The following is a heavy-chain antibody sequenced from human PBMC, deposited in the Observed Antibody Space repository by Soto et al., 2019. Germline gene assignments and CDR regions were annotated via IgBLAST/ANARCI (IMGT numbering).Heavy chain of an antibody. J-gene: IGHJ4*02. D-gene: IGHD3-3*01. CDR3: ARVLKGWSRYYDLAFDV. V-gene: IGHV1-2*02. CDR2: INPNSGGT. Sequence: ASVKGSCKASGYTFTGYYMHWVRQAPGQGLEWMGWINPNSGGTNYAQKFQGRVTMTRDTSISTAYMELSRLRSDDTAVYYCARVLKGWSRYYDLAFDVSGQGNLVTVSS. CDR1: GYTFTGYY.